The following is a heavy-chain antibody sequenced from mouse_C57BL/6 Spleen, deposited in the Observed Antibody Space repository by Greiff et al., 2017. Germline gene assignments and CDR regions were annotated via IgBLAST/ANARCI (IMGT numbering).Heavy chain of an antibody. J-gene: IGHJ2*01. D-gene: IGHD4-1*02. CDR1: GYSITSGYY. CDR2: ISYDGSN. CDR3: AGQLYYFDY. V-gene: IGHV3-6*01. Sequence: EVQRVESGPGLVKPSQSLSLTCSVTGYSITSGYYWNWIRQFPGNKLEWMGYISYDGSNNYNPSLKNRISITRDTSKNQFFLKLNSVTTEDTATYYCAGQLYYFDYWGQGTTLTVSS.